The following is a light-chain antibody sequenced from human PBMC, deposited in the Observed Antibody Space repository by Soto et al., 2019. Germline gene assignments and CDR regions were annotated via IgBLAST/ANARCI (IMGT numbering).Light chain of an antibody. V-gene: IGKV3-20*01. J-gene: IGKJ5*01. CDR3: QQYSSSLIT. Sequence: EIVMTQSPATLSVSPGERATLSCRASQSVSSDLAWYQQKPGQAPRLLIYGASGRATGIPDRFSGSGSGTDFTLTISRLEPEDFAVYYCQQYSSSLITFGQGTRLEIK. CDR2: GAS. CDR1: QSVSSD.